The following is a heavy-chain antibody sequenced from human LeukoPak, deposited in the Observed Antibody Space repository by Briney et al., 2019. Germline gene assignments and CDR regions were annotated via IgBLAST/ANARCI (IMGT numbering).Heavy chain of an antibody. Sequence: ASVKVSCKASGYTFTGHYIHWVRQAPGQGQEWMGWVNPNSDGTNYAQKFQGRVTMTRDTTITTAYMDLSSLRSDDTAVYYCARDNYGIGDYWGQGTLVTVSS. CDR1: GYTFTGHY. V-gene: IGHV1-2*02. CDR3: ARDNYGIGDY. CDR2: VNPNSDGT. D-gene: IGHD4-11*01. J-gene: IGHJ4*02.